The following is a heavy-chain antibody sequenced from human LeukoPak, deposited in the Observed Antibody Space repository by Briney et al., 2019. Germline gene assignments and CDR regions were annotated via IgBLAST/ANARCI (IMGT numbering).Heavy chain of an antibody. CDR3: ARGRQDVTMIVVVMTAVSYYMDV. V-gene: IGHV4-34*01. Sequence: SETLSLTCAVYGGSFSGYYWTWIRQTPEKGLEWIGEMNPSGSTNYNPSLKSRVTISVDTSKNQFSLELSSVTAADTAVYYCARGRQDVTMIVVVMTAVSYYMDVWGKGTTVTVS. J-gene: IGHJ6*03. CDR2: MNPSGST. D-gene: IGHD3-22*01. CDR1: GGSFSGYY.